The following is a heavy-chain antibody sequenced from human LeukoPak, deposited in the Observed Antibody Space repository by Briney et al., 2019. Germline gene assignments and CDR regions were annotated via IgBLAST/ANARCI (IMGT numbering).Heavy chain of an antibody. CDR3: ARGLDWFDP. CDR2: IYTSGST. Sequence: NPSETLSLTCTVSGGSISSGSYYWSWIRQPAGKGLEWIGRIYTSGSTNYNPSLKSRVTISVDTSKNQFSLKLSSVTAADTAVYYCARGLDWFDPWGQGTLVTVSS. J-gene: IGHJ5*02. V-gene: IGHV4-61*02. CDR1: GGSISSGSYY.